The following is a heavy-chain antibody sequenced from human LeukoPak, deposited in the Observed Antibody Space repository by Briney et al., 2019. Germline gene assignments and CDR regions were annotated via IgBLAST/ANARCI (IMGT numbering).Heavy chain of an antibody. CDR1: GFTFSSYA. V-gene: IGHV3-30-3*01. CDR2: ISYDGSNK. Sequence: GGSLRLSCAASGFTFSSYAMHWVRQAPGKGLEWVAVISYDGSNKYYADSVKGRFTISRDNSKNTLYLQMNSLRAEDTAVYYCARDLHCGGDCYPLTYWGQGTMVTVSS. J-gene: IGHJ4*02. D-gene: IGHD2-21*01. CDR3: ARDLHCGGDCYPLTY.